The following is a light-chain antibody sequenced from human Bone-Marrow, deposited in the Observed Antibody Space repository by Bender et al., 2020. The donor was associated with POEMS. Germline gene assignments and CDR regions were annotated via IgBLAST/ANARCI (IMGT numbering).Light chain of an antibody. CDR3: CSYGVAGM. CDR2: AVP. CDR1: SNDIGRYDY. V-gene: IGLV2-11*01. J-gene: IGLJ3*02. Sequence: QSALTQPRSVSRSPGQSVVISCTGTSNDIGRYDYVSWYQQHPGKAPKLSNYAVPQRPSGVLNRFSGFKSGDTAFLTIPNIQAEDEADYYCCSYGVAGMFGGGTKLTVL.